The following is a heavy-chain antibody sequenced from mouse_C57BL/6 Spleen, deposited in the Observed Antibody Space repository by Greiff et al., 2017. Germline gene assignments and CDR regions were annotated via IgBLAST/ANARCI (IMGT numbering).Heavy chain of an antibody. CDR1: GYTFTDYY. CDR3: ARRRNSGFFDY. CDR2: INPYNGGT. V-gene: IGHV1-19*01. Sequence: EVQLQQSGPVLVKPGASVKMSCKASGYTFTDYYMNWVKQSHGKSLEWIGVINPYNGGTSYNQKFKGKATLTVDKSSSTAYMELNSLTSEDSAVYYCARRRNSGFFDYWGQGTTLTVSS. J-gene: IGHJ2*01. D-gene: IGHD4-1*01.